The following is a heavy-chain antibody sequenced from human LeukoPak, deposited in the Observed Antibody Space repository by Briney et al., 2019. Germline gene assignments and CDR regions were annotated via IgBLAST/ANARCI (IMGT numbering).Heavy chain of an antibody. CDR2: IDTNTVSP. J-gene: IGHJ4*02. CDR1: GYTFTTYP. D-gene: IGHD3-22*01. CDR3: VRGIDTTGYFNY. Sequence: ASVKVSCKVSGYTFTTYPINWVRQAPGQGLEWMGWIDTNTVSPTYAQGLTGRFVFSLDTSVSAAFLQINSLKAEDTALYYCVRGIDTTGYFNYWGQGTLVTVSS. V-gene: IGHV7-4-1*02.